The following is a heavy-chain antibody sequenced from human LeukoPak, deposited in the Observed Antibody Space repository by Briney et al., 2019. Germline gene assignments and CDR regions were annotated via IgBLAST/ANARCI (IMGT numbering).Heavy chain of an antibody. Sequence: ASVKVSCKASGYTFTGYYMHWVRQAPGQGLEWMGWINPNSGGTNYAQKFQGRVTMTRDTSISTAYMELSRLRSHDTAVYYCARLPGGLGYCSSTSCYTDDYWGQGTLVTVSS. V-gene: IGHV1-2*02. CDR1: GYTFTGYY. D-gene: IGHD2-2*02. J-gene: IGHJ4*02. CDR2: INPNSGGT. CDR3: ARLPGGLGYCSSTSCYTDDY.